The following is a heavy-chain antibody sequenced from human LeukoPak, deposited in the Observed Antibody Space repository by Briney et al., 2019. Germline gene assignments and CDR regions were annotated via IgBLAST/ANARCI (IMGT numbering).Heavy chain of an antibody. V-gene: IGHV1-69*04. CDR3: ARASQDYYGSGSYYRGGDAFDI. CDR2: IIPILGIA. CDR1: GSTFSNYA. D-gene: IGHD3-10*01. J-gene: IGHJ3*02. Sequence: SVKVSCKASGSTFSNYAINWVRQAPGQGLEWMGRIIPILGIANYAQKFQGRVTITADKSTSTAYMELSSLRSEDTAVYYCARASQDYYGSGSYYRGGDAFDIWGQGTMVTVSS.